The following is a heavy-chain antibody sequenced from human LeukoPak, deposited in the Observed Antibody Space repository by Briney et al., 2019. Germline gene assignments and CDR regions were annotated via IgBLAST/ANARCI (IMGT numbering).Heavy chain of an antibody. D-gene: IGHD2-2*01. CDR1: GASISSSSYY. CDR2: IYYSGST. Sequence: SETLSLTCTVSGASISSSSYYWGWIRQPPGKGLEWIGSIYYSGSTDYNPSLKSRVSISIDTSKNQFSLKLSSVTAADTAVYYCARQRGYCSSISCYAWFDPWGQGTLVTVSS. CDR3: ARQRGYCSSISCYAWFDP. J-gene: IGHJ5*02. V-gene: IGHV4-39*01.